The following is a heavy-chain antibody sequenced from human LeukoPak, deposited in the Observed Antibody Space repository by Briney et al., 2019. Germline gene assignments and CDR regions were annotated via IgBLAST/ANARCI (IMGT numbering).Heavy chain of an antibody. D-gene: IGHD1-1*01. J-gene: IGHJ5*02. Sequence: GGSLRLSCAASGFPFSKYDMSWVRQAPGKGLEWVSAFSDHGDSTFYADSVKGRFTIANDNSRNTLYLQMNSLKADDTAVYYCATVNWNVNFRRSWGKGTLVTVSS. V-gene: IGHV3-23*01. CDR3: ATVNWNVNFRRS. CDR2: FSDHGDST. CDR1: GFPFSKYD.